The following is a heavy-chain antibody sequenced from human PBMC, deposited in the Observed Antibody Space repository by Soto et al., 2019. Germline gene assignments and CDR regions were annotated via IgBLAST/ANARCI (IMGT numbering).Heavy chain of an antibody. D-gene: IGHD3-10*01. CDR1: GGSISSSNW. V-gene: IGHV4-4*02. CDR2: IYHSGST. J-gene: IGHJ5*02. CDR3: AIKVPPDYGSGSYYRDWFDP. Sequence: QVQLQESGPGLVKPSGTLSLTCAVSGGSISSSNWWSWVRQPPGKGLEWIGEIYHSGSTNYNPSPKGRVTISVDKSKNQFSLKLSSVTAADTAVYYCAIKVPPDYGSGSYYRDWFDPWGQGTLVTVSS.